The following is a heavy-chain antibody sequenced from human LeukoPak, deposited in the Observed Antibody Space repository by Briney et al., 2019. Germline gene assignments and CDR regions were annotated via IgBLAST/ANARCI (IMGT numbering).Heavy chain of an antibody. J-gene: IGHJ4*02. CDR1: GFTFSSYG. CDR2: IRYDGSNK. CDR3: AKDRARGYCSSTSCYPDY. Sequence: GGSLRLSCAASGFTFSSYGMHWVRQAPGKGLEWVAFIRYDGSNKYYADSVKGRFTISRYNSKNTLYLQMNSLRAEDTAVYYCAKDRARGYCSSTSCYPDYWGQGTLVTVSS. V-gene: IGHV3-30*02. D-gene: IGHD2-2*01.